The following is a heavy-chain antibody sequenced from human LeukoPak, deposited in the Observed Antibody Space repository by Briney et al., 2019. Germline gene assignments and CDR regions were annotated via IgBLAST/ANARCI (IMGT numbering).Heavy chain of an antibody. V-gene: IGHV3-7*01. D-gene: IGHD2-2*01. CDR1: GFTFSSYW. J-gene: IGHJ6*03. CDR3: ARGTTPDIVVVPAALYYYYYYMDV. Sequence: GGSLRLSCAASGFTFSSYWMSWVRQAPGKGLEWVANIKQDGSGKYYVDSVKGRFTISRDNAKNSLYLQMNSLRAEDTAVYYCARGTTPDIVVVPAALYYYYYYMDVWGKGTTVTVSS. CDR2: IKQDGSGK.